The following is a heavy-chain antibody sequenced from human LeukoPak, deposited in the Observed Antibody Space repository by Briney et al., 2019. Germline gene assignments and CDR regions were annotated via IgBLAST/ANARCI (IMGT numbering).Heavy chain of an antibody. D-gene: IGHD3-3*01. CDR3: ARARGSGHSWYFDR. V-gene: IGHV3-7*04. J-gene: IGHJ2*01. CDR1: GFTFSGDW. Sequence: SGGSLRLSCAASGFTFSGDWMSWVRQAPGKGLEWVASVKQDGSDKYYVDSVKGRFTTARDNTKNSLYVQMNSLRAEDTAVYYCARARGSGHSWYFDRWGRGTVVTVSS. CDR2: VKQDGSDK.